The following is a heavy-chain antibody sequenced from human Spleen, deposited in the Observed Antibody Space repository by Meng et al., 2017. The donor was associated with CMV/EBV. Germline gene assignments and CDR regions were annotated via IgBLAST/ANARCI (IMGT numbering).Heavy chain of an antibody. CDR1: GGTFSSYA. Sequence: QVQLGQSGAEVKKPGSLVKVSCKASGGTFSSYAISWVRQAPGQGLEWMGGVIPIFGTANYAQKFQGRVTITADESTSTAYMEPSSLRSEDTAVYYCARDSMVRGGVSIYWGQGTLVTVSS. CDR3: ARDSMVRGGVSIY. CDR2: VIPIFGTA. V-gene: IGHV1-69*12. D-gene: IGHD3-10*01. J-gene: IGHJ4*02.